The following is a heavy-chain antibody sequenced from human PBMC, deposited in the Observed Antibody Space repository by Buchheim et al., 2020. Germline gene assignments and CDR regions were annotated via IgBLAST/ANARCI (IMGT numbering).Heavy chain of an antibody. Sequence: QVQLVQSGAEVKKPGSSVKVSCKASGGTFSSYAISWVRQAPGQGLEWMGRTIPILGIANYAQKFQGRVTIPADKSTSTAYMELSSLRSEDTAVYYCARDVDAESGYYYGMDVWGQGTT. CDR1: GGTFSSYA. CDR2: TIPILGIA. V-gene: IGHV1-69*04. D-gene: IGHD1-14*01. CDR3: ARDVDAESGYYYGMDV. J-gene: IGHJ6*02.